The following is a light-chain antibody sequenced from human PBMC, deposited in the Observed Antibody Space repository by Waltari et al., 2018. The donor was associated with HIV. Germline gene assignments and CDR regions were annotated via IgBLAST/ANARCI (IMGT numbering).Light chain of an antibody. Sequence: QMSQSPSSLAASVGDRVSITCRASQNLGSYLSWYRQGPGKAPVLLIYKTSRLHTGVSSRFSGSGSGTEFTRTITDLQPEDFATYVCQQTYYVPFTFGPGTTVDV. V-gene: IGKV1-39*01. CDR2: KTS. CDR1: QNLGSY. J-gene: IGKJ3*01. CDR3: QQTYYVPFT.